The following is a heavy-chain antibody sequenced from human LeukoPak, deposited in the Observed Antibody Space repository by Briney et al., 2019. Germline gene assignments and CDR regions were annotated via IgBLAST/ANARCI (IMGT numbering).Heavy chain of an antibody. V-gene: IGHV3-23*01. D-gene: IGHD7-27*01. CDR2: IGSSGVGI. CDR1: GFTFSTYT. CDR3: AIDPNWGTHS. Sequence: PGGSLRLPCAASGFTFSTYTMYWVRHPPGKRLEWVSIIGSSGVGIHYADSVKGRFTISRDNSKNALYLQMNSLRVEDTAVYYCAIDPNWGTHSWGQGVLVTVSS. J-gene: IGHJ4*02.